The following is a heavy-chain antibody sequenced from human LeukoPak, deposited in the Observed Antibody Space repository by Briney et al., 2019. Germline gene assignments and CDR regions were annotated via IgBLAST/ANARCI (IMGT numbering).Heavy chain of an antibody. Sequence: GGSLKLSCAASGFTFSGSAMHWVRQASGKGLEWVGRIRSKANSYATAYAASVKGRFTISRDDSKNTAYLQMNSLKTEDTAVYYCTQQPGTFTDYYYGMDVWGQGTTVTVSS. J-gene: IGHJ6*02. CDR1: GFTFSGSA. CDR3: TQQPGTFTDYYYGMDV. V-gene: IGHV3-73*01. CDR2: IRSKANSYAT. D-gene: IGHD1-14*01.